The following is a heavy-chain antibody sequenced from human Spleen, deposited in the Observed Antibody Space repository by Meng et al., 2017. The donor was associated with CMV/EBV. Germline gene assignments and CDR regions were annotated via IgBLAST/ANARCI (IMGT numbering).Heavy chain of an antibody. CDR2: MSSSSSYI. V-gene: IGHV3-21*01. CDR1: TSRSYR. D-gene: IGHD2-2*01. J-gene: IGHJ5*02. Sequence: TSRSYRLNWDRPAPGKGLEWVSSMSSSSSYIYYADSVKGRFTISRDNAKNSLYLQMNSLRAEDTAVYYCARGRYCSSTSCYRLNWFDPWGQGTLVTVSS. CDR3: ARGRYCSSTSCYRLNWFDP.